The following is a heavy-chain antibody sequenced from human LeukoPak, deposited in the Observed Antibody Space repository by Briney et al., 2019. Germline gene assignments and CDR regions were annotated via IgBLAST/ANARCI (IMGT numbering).Heavy chain of an antibody. V-gene: IGHV4-59*01. CDR3: ATSIVGATKFLDY. Sequence: PSETLSLTCSVSGGSIGYYYWSWIRQPPGKGLEWIGYIYYSGTTNYNPSLKSRVTISIDTSKNQFSLKLSSATAADTAVYYCATSIVGATKFLDYWGQGTLVTVSS. D-gene: IGHD1-26*01. CDR2: IYYSGTT. J-gene: IGHJ4*02. CDR1: GGSIGYYY.